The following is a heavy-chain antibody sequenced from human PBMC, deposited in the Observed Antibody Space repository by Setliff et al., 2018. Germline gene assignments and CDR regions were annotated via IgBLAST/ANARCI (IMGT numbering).Heavy chain of an antibody. D-gene: IGHD3-9*01. V-gene: IGHV4-61*09. Sequence: SETLSLTCTASGGSISSGNYYWSWIRQPAGKGLEWIGHIQTSGTTNYTPSLKSRGTISVDTSKNQFSLKVSSVTAADTAVYDCARLTKILTGYYGSHYYYYMDVWGKGTTVTVSS. CDR1: GGSISSGNYY. CDR3: ARLTKILTGYYGSHYYYYMDV. CDR2: IQTSGTT. J-gene: IGHJ6*03.